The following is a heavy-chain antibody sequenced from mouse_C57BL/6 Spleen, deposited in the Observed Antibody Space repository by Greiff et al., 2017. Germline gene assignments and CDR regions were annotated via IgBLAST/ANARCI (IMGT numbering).Heavy chain of an antibody. CDR1: GYTFTSYW. V-gene: IGHV1-55*01. J-gene: IGHJ1*03. Sequence: QVQLQQPGAELVKPGASVKMSCKASGYTFTSYWITWVKQRPGQGLEWIGDIYPGSGSTNYNEKFKSKATLPLDTSSSTAYMQLSSLTSEYSAVYYCAREYYGSSPWYFDVWGTGTTVTVSS. CDR2: IYPGSGST. CDR3: AREYYGSSPWYFDV. D-gene: IGHD1-1*01.